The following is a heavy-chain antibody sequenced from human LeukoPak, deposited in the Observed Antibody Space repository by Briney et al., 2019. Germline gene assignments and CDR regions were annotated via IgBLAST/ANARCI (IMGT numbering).Heavy chain of an antibody. Sequence: GGSLRLSCAASGFTFSGSAMHWVRQASGKGLEWVGRIKNKANSYATAYAASVKGRFTISRDDSKNTAYLQMNSLKTEDTAVYYCSSSSWYPVSYYYGMDVWGQGTTVTVSS. V-gene: IGHV3-73*01. CDR2: IKNKANSYAT. CDR1: GFTFSGSA. CDR3: SSSSWYPVSYYYGMDV. J-gene: IGHJ6*02. D-gene: IGHD6-13*01.